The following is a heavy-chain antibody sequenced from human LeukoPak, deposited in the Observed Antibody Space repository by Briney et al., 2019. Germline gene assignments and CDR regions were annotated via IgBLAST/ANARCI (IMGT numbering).Heavy chain of an antibody. D-gene: IGHD3-22*01. CDR1: GYTFTSYD. CDR3: ARGAPDSSGYYRHFDY. Sequence: GASVKVSCKASGYTFTSYDINWVRQATGQGLEWMGWMNPNNGNTGYAQKFQGRVSMTRNTSVSTGYMELSSLRSEDTAVYYCARGAPDSSGYYRHFDYWGQGTLVTVSS. J-gene: IGHJ4*02. CDR2: MNPNNGNT. V-gene: IGHV1-8*01.